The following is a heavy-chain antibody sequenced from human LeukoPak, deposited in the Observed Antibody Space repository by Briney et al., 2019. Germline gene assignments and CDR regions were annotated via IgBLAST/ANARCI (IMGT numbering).Heavy chain of an antibody. J-gene: IGHJ4*02. D-gene: IGHD3-22*01. V-gene: IGHV4-31*03. CDR1: GGSISSGGYY. CDR3: ARDRGYYDSSGYYRYFDY. CDR2: IYYGGST. Sequence: SETLSLTCTVSGGSISSGGYYWSWIRQHPGKGLEWIGYIYYGGSTYYNPSLKSRVTISVDTSKNQFSLKLSSVTAADTAVYYCARDRGYYDSSGYYRYFDYWGQGTLVTVSS.